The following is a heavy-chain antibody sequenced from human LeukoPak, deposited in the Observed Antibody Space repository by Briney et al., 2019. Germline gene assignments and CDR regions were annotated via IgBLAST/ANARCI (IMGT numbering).Heavy chain of an antibody. CDR3: AKKGGSSGRYDYFDY. CDR1: GFTFSSYA. CDR2: ISSNEINK. J-gene: IGHJ4*02. D-gene: IGHD6-19*01. V-gene: IGHV3-30-3*02. Sequence: PGGPLRLSCAASGFTFSSYAMSWVRQAPGKGLEWLAVISSNEINKYYADSVKGRFTIPRDNSKNTLYLQMNSLRAEDTAVYYCAKKGGSSGRYDYFDYWGQGTLVTVSS.